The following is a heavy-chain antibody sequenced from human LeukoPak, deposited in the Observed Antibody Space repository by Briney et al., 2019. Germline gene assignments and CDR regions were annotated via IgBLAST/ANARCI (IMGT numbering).Heavy chain of an antibody. D-gene: IGHD2-15*01. Sequence: SETLSLTCAVYGGSFSGYYWSWIRQPPGKGLEWIGEINHSGSTNYNPSLKSRVTISVDTSKNQFSLKLSSVTAADTAVYYCARGPRRYCSGGSCRLIDYWGQGTLVTVSS. CDR1: GGSFSGYY. CDR2: INHSGST. V-gene: IGHV4-34*01. CDR3: ARGPRRYCSGGSCRLIDY. J-gene: IGHJ4*02.